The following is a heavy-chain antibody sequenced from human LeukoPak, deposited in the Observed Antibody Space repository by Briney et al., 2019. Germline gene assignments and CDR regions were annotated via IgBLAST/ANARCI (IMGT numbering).Heavy chain of an antibody. D-gene: IGHD2-2*02. J-gene: IGHJ4*02. CDR1: GGSFSGYY. V-gene: IGHV4-34*01. CDR3: ARGGYCSSTSCYREVGDFDY. Sequence: SETLSLTCAVYGGSFSGYYWSWIRQPPGKGPEWIGEINHSGSTNYNPSLKSRVTISVDTSKNQFSLKLSSVTAADTAVYYCARGGYCSSTSCYREVGDFDYWGQGTLVTVSS. CDR2: INHSGST.